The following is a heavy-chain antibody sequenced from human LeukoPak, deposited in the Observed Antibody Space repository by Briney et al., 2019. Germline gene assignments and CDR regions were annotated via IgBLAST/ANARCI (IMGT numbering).Heavy chain of an antibody. CDR2: IYYSGST. D-gene: IGHD4-11*01. V-gene: IGHV4-59*01. CDR1: GGSISSYY. CDR3: ARGKDSNYSYYYYYYYMDV. Sequence: SKTLSLTCTVSGGSISSYYWSWIRQPPGRGLEWIGYIYYSGSTNYNPSLKSRVTISVDTSKNQFSLKLSSVTAADTAVYYCARGKDSNYSYYYYYYYMDVWGKGTTVTVSS. J-gene: IGHJ6*03.